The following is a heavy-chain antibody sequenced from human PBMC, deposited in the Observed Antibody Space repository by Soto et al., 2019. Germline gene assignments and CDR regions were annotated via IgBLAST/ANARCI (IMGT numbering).Heavy chain of an antibody. Sequence: SVKVSCKASGGTFSSYAISWVRQAPGQGLEWMGGIIPIFGTANYAQKFQGRVTITADESTSTAYMELSSLRSEDTAVYYCAREARIVVVPAARNYYYYGMDVWGQGTTVTVYS. J-gene: IGHJ6*02. CDR2: IIPIFGTA. CDR1: GGTFSSYA. CDR3: AREARIVVVPAARNYYYYGMDV. V-gene: IGHV1-69*13. D-gene: IGHD2-2*01.